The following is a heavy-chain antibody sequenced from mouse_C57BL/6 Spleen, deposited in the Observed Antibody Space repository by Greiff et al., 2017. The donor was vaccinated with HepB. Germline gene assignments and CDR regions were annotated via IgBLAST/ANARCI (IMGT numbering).Heavy chain of an antibody. V-gene: IGHV1-82*01. CDR3: ARFYYDYDETGAWFAY. Sequence: QVQLKESGPELVKPGASVKISCKASGYAFSSSWMNWVKQRPGKGLEWIGRIYPGDGDTNYNGKFKGKATLTADKSSSTAYMQLSSLTSEDSAVYFCARFYYDYDETGAWFAYWGQGTLVTVSA. CDR2: IYPGDGDT. D-gene: IGHD2-4*01. J-gene: IGHJ3*01. CDR1: GYAFSSSW.